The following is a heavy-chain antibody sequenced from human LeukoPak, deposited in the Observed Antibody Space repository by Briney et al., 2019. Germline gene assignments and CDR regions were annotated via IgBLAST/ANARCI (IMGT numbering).Heavy chain of an antibody. D-gene: IGHD5-18*01. Sequence: GGSLRLSCAASGFTFSSYGMHWVRQAPGKGLEWVAVIWYDGSNKYYADSVKGRFTISRDNAKNSLYLQMNSLRAEDTAVYYCARDLIRGYSYGLFDYWGQGTLVTVSS. CDR1: GFTFSSYG. J-gene: IGHJ4*02. CDR3: ARDLIRGYSYGLFDY. CDR2: IWYDGSNK. V-gene: IGHV3-33*01.